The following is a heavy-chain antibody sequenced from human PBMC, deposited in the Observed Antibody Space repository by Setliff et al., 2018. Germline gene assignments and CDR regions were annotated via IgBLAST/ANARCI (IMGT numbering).Heavy chain of an antibody. J-gene: IGHJ4*02. CDR2: ISGYKSNP. CDR1: GYNFRNYG. Sequence: GASVKVSCKTSGYNFRNYGISWVRQVPGQGLEWMGWISGYKSNPNYLQKMQGRLTMTTDTSTSTAYMELRSLRSDDTAIYYCARVSLPAAIVRFDSWGQGTLVTVYS. D-gene: IGHD2-2*01. V-gene: IGHV1-18*04. CDR3: ARVSLPAAIVRFDS.